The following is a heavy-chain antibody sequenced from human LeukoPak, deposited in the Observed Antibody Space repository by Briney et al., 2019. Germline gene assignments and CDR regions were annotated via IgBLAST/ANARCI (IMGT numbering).Heavy chain of an antibody. CDR2: ISSGSSAI. Sequence: SGGSLRLSCAASGFTFSSYSMNWVRQAPGKGLEWVSYISSGSSAIYYADSVKGRFTISRDNAKNSLYLQMNSLRPEDMALYYCAKAIVGSLSSYFDSWGQGTLVTVSS. CDR1: GFTFSSYS. V-gene: IGHV3-48*04. D-gene: IGHD3-3*02. J-gene: IGHJ4*02. CDR3: AKAIVGSLSSYFDS.